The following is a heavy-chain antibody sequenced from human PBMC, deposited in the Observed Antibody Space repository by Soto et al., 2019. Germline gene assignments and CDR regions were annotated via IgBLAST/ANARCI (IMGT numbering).Heavy chain of an antibody. CDR3: AREPLSGRPCYVNSFDP. V-gene: IGHV1-3*01. Sequence: ASVKVSCKASGYAFIYYPIHWVRQAPGQGLEWMGWINLGNGNTEYSQNFQDRFTITKDTSATTVYMELSSLTSDDTAVYFCAREPLSGRPCYVNSFDPCGQGTRVTVSS. J-gene: IGHJ5*02. CDR2: INLGNGNT. CDR1: GYAFIYYP. D-gene: IGHD2-2*01.